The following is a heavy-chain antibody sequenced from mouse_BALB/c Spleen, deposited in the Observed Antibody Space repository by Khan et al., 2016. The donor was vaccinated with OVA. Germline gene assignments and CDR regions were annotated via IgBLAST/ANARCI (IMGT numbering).Heavy chain of an antibody. CDR3: ARGYDFFAS. Sequence: EVQLQESGPDLVKPGASVKISCKASGYSFTLYYMSWVKQSHGKSLEWIGRVNPNTDNINYNQEFKGKAKLTVDKSSNTAYMELRSLTSEDSAVYFCARGYDFFASGGQGTLVTVSA. J-gene: IGHJ3*01. D-gene: IGHD2-14*01. CDR2: VNPNTDNI. CDR1: GYSFTLYY. V-gene: IGHV1-26*01.